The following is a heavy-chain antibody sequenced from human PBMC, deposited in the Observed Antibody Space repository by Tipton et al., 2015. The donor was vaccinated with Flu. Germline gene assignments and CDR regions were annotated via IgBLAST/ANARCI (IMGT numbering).Heavy chain of an antibody. J-gene: IGHJ4*02. CDR3: ASAGGQYGYCGH. V-gene: IGHV1-46*01. CDR2: MNPRDETT. CDR1: GYTFTSNH. D-gene: IGHD4-17*01. Sequence: QVQLVQSGAEVKKPGASVKVSCKTSGYTFTSNHMHWVRQAPGQGLEWMGIMNPRDETTTYAQRFQGRVSMTSDTSTSTVYMELSSLRSDDTAVYYCASAGGQYGYCGHWGQGTLVTVSS.